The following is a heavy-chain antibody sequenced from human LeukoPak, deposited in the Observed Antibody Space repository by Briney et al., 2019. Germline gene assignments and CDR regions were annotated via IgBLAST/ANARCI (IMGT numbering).Heavy chain of an antibody. CDR2: IYYSGST. V-gene: IGHV4-39*01. CDR1: GGSISSSSYY. CDR3: ARRRAATTYYYHYYMDV. J-gene: IGHJ6*03. Sequence: PSETLSLTCTVSGGSISSSSYYWGWIRQPPGKGLEWIGSIYYSGSTYYNPSLKSRVTISVDTSKNQFSLKLSSVTAADTAVYYCARRRAATTYYYHYYMDVWGKGTTVTVSS. D-gene: IGHD2-15*01.